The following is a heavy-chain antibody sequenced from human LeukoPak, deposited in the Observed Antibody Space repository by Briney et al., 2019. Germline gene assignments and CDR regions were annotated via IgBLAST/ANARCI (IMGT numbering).Heavy chain of an antibody. V-gene: IGHV3-9*01. CDR3: AKGLQAVAGTIDY. Sequence: GGSLRLSCAASGFTFDDYAMHWVRQAPGKGLEWGSGISWNSGSIGYADSVKGRFTISRDNAKNSLYLQMNSLRAEDTALYYCAKGLQAVAGTIDYWGQGTLGTVSS. J-gene: IGHJ4*02. CDR2: ISWNSGSI. D-gene: IGHD6-19*01. CDR1: GFTFDDYA.